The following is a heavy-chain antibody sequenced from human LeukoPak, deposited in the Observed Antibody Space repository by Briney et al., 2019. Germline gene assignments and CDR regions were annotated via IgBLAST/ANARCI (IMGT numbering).Heavy chain of an antibody. V-gene: IGHV3-30*03. CDR3: ARSGEQWLVFTTINWFDP. D-gene: IGHD6-19*01. Sequence: GGSLRLSCAASGFTFSNYGIHWVRQAPGKGLEWVAVISYDGNNKYYADSVKGRFTISRDNSKNTLYLQMNSLRAEDTAVYYCARSGEQWLVFTTINWFDPWGQGTLVTVSS. CDR2: ISYDGNNK. J-gene: IGHJ5*02. CDR1: GFTFSNYG.